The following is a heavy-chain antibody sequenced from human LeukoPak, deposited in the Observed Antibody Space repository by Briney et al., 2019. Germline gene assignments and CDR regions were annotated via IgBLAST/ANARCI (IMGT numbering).Heavy chain of an antibody. Sequence: GGSLRLSCVASGFTFRSFAMSWVRQAPGKRLEWVSGIIGSGRTPFYADPVKGRFTISRDNSKNTLYLQMNSLRAEDTAIYYCAKKEGDTYFSWYMDVWGKGTTVTVSS. V-gene: IGHV3-23*01. CDR2: IIGSGRTP. CDR3: AKKEGDTYFSWYMDV. D-gene: IGHD2-21*01. CDR1: GFTFRSFA. J-gene: IGHJ6*03.